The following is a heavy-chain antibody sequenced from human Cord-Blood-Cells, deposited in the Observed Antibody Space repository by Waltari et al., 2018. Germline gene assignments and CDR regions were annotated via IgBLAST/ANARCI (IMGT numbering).Heavy chain of an antibody. CDR3: ARGSYSSSSWYFDL. D-gene: IGHD6-6*01. J-gene: IGHJ2*01. CDR2: INAGNGNT. V-gene: IGHV1-3*01. CDR1: GYTFTSYA. Sequence: QVQLVQSGAEVKKPGAAVRVSCKASGYTFTSYAMHWVRQARGQRLEWMGWINAGNGNTKYSQKFQGRVTITRDTSASTAYMELSSLRSEDTAVYYCARGSYSSSSWYFDLWGRGTLVTVSS.